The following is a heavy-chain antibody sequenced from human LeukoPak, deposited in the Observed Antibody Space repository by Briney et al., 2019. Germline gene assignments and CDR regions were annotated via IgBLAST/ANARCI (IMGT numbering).Heavy chain of an antibody. CDR1: GGTFSSYA. Sequence: SVKVSCKTSGGTFSSYAISWVRQAPGQGLEWMGRVIPILGIANYAQKFQGRVTITADKSTSTAYMELSSLRSEDTAVYCCATPIGYSGYDYYYYYGMDVWGQGTTVTVSS. J-gene: IGHJ6*02. D-gene: IGHD5-12*01. CDR3: ATPIGYSGYDYYYYYGMDV. V-gene: IGHV1-69*04. CDR2: VIPILGIA.